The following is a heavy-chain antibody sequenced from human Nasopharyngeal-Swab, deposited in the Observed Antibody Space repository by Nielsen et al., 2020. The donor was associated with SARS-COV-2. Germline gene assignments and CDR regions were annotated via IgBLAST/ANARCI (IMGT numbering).Heavy chain of an antibody. Sequence: GESLKISCAAYGITISSLYMSWVRQAPGKGLEWVSVIYSGGDTYYADYVKGRFTISRDISKNTLYLQMNSLRAEDTALYYCSMNDFWSGYQDSFDVWGQGTMVTVSS. CDR1: GITISSLY. CDR2: IYSGGDT. D-gene: IGHD3-3*01. V-gene: IGHV3-66*01. CDR3: SMNDFWSGYQDSFDV. J-gene: IGHJ3*01.